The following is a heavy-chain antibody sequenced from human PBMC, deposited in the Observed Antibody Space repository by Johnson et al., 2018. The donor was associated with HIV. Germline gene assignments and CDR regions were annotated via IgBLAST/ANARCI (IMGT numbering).Heavy chain of an antibody. V-gene: IGHV3-23*04. Sequence: EVQLVESGGGVVRPGGSLRLSCVASGFTFSSYAMSWVRQAPGKGLEWVSAISGSGGSTYYADSVKGRFTISRDNSKNTLYLQMNSLRAEDTAVYYCAKDPRSSSWYWDAFDIWGQGTMVTVSS. CDR3: AKDPRSSSWYWDAFDI. D-gene: IGHD6-13*01. CDR1: GFTFSSYA. CDR2: ISGSGGST. J-gene: IGHJ3*02.